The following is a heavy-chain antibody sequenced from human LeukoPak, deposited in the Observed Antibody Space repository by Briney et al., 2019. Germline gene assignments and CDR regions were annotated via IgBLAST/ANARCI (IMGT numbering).Heavy chain of an antibody. CDR2: ISGSGGST. J-gene: IGHJ5*02. CDR3: AKNPMIVVPPLMFVS. D-gene: IGHD3-22*01. V-gene: IGHV3-23*01. CDR1: GFTFSSSA. Sequence: GGSLRLSCAASGFTFSSSAMSWVRQAPGKGLEWVSSISGSGGSTHYGDSVKGRFTISRDNSENTLYLQMNSLRAEDTAIYYCAKNPMIVVPPLMFVSWGQGTVVTVSS.